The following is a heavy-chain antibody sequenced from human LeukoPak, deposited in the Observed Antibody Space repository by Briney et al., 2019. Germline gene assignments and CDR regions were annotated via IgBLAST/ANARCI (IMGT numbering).Heavy chain of an antibody. CDR3: VRGGTYCDSTCKGADY. CDR1: GFVFSNYW. J-gene: IGHJ4*02. V-gene: IGHV3-74*03. Sequence: GGSLRLSCAASGFVFSNYWMHWVRQAPGKGPVWVARIKSDGGIITYADTVRGRFIISRDNALNTLYLQMNSLRAEDTAVYYCVRGGTYCDSTCKGADYWGQGTLVAVSA. CDR2: IKSDGGII. D-gene: IGHD2/OR15-2a*01.